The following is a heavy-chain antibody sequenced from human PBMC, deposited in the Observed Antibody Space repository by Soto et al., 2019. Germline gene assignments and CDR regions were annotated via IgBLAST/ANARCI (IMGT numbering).Heavy chain of an antibody. J-gene: IGHJ6*03. V-gene: IGHV3-11*01. Sequence: PGGSLRLSCAASGFTFSDYYMSWIRQAPGKGLEWVSYISSSGSTIYYADSVKGRFTISRDNAKNSLYLQMNSLRAEDTAVYYCAGLPIRYGDSPYYYMDVWGKGTTVTVSS. CDR3: AGLPIRYGDSPYYYMDV. D-gene: IGHD4-17*01. CDR1: GFTFSDYY. CDR2: ISSSGSTI.